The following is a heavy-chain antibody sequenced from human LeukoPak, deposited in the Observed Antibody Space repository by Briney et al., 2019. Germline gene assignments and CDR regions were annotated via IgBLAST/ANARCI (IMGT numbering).Heavy chain of an antibody. CDR3: ARRLGYCSGGSCGTGGWFDP. Sequence: VASVKVSCKASGYTFTDYALHWVRQVPRQRLEWMGWINAGNGNTKYSQKFQGRVTITRDTSASTAYMELSSPRSEDTAVYYCARRLGYCSGGSCGTGGWFDPWGQGTLATVSS. J-gene: IGHJ5*02. D-gene: IGHD2-15*01. V-gene: IGHV1-3*01. CDR2: INAGNGNT. CDR1: GYTFTDYA.